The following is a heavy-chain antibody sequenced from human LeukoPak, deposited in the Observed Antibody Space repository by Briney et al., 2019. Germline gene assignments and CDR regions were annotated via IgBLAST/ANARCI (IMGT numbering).Heavy chain of an antibody. D-gene: IGHD3-9*01. CDR1: GGTFSSYA. Sequence: ASVKVSCKASGGTFSSYAISWVRQAPGQGLEWMGRIIPILGIANYAQKFQGRVTVTADKSTSTAYMELSSLRSEDTAVYYCAKLPTADFDWPQFDPWGQGTLVIVSS. CDR2: IIPILGIA. J-gene: IGHJ5*02. CDR3: AKLPTADFDWPQFDP. V-gene: IGHV1-69*04.